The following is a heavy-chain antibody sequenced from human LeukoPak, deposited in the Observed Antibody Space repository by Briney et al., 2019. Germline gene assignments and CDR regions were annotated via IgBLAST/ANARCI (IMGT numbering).Heavy chain of an antibody. CDR2: IHYTGST. CDR3: AGGGYYGSGNDFRFDP. CDR1: GFSITSGYY. V-gene: IGHV4-61*01. J-gene: IGHJ5*02. Sequence: MPSETLSLTCIVSGFSITSGYYWGWIRQSPGKGLECIGYIHYTGSTNYNPSLKSRVTISVETSKNQFSLKLKSVTAADTAVYYCAGGGYYGSGNDFRFDPWGQGTLVTVSS. D-gene: IGHD3-10*01.